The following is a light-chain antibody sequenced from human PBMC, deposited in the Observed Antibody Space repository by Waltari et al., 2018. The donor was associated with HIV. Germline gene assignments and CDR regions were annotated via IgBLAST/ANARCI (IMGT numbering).Light chain of an antibody. J-gene: IGLJ2*01. CDR3: QVWDSSSDHVV. V-gene: IGLV3-21*04. CDR1: NIGRKT. Sequence: SFFLPQHPSMSVAPGKTPSITGGGTNIGRKTMNWYQQKPGQAPLVVIYDNSDRPSGIPERFSGSNSGNTATLTITRVGAGDEADYYCQVWDSSSDHVVFGGGTKLTIL. CDR2: DNS.